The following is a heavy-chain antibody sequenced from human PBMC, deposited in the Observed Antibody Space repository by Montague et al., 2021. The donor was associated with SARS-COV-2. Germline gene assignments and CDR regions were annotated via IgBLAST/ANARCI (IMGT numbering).Heavy chain of an antibody. D-gene: IGHD3-22*01. CDR2: INHRGST. CDR1: DGSFSDYS. J-gene: IGHJ4*02. V-gene: IGHV4-34*01. Sequence: ETLSLTCAVYDGSFSDYSWTWIRQPPGKGLEWIGEINHRGSTNHNPSLKSRVTISVDTSKNQFSLKMTSVTAADTAVYYCARGRQHINMVVVVVTGGEYYFDFWGQGTLVAVSS. CDR3: ARGRQHINMVVVVVTGGEYYFDF.